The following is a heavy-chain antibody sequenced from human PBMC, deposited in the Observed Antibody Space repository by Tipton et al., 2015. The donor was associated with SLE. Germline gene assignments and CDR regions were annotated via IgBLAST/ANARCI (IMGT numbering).Heavy chain of an antibody. D-gene: IGHD3-22*01. J-gene: IGHJ4*02. V-gene: IGHV4-39*07. Sequence: TLSLTCTVSDDSIRNSDFYWGWIRQSPGKGLEWIGSVFYSGSTYYNSSLKSRVTISLDTSKGQASLKLISVTAADTAVFYCARGPDRGYHFDYWGQGTLVTVSS. CDR1: DDSIRNSDFY. CDR3: ARGPDRGYHFDY. CDR2: VFYSGST.